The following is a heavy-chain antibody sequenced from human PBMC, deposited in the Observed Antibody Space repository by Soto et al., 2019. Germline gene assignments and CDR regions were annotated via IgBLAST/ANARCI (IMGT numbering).Heavy chain of an antibody. V-gene: IGHV3-23*01. CDR2: ISGTGYNT. CDR1: GFTFTSYA. CDR3: AKAGFSSSWSPTSFDY. J-gene: IGHJ4*02. Sequence: EVQLLESGGGLVQPGGSLRLSCAASGFTFTSYAMNWVRLAPGKGLEWVSAISGTGYNTYYADSVKGRFTISRDNTKNPFYLKMNSLRAEATAVYYCAKAGFSSSWSPTSFDYWGQGTLVTVSS. D-gene: IGHD6-13*01.